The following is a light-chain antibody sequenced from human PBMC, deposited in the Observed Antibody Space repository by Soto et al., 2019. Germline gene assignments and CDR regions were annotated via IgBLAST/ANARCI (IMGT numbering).Light chain of an antibody. J-gene: IGKJ4*01. V-gene: IGKV3-11*01. CDR1: QRVAKF. Sequence: PGDSATLSCRASQRVAKFLAWYQQKGGQAPRLLIFDASTRATGVPGRFNGSGSGTAFTLTINSLQPDDAAVYFCQQRTNWPLTFGGGTKVEVK. CDR2: DAS. CDR3: QQRTNWPLT.